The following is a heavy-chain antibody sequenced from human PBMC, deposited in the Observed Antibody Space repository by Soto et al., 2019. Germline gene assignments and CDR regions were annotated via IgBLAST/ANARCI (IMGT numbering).Heavy chain of an antibody. J-gene: IGHJ6*02. CDR1: GASISSDDYY. CDR2: TQYSGST. V-gene: IGHV4-30-4*01. D-gene: IGHD6-6*01. Sequence: SETLSLTCTVSGASISSDDYYWTWIRQPPGKGLEWIGNTQYSGSTYYNPSLKSRVTISVDTSKNQFSLRLSSVTAADTAMYYCVRGVAPRPARLGMDLWGPGTTVTVSS. CDR3: VRGVAPRPARLGMDL.